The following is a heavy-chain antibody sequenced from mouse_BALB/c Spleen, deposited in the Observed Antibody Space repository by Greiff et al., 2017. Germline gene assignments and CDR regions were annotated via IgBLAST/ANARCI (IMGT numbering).Heavy chain of an antibody. D-gene: IGHD2-14*01. Sequence: VQLQQSGAELVRSGASVKLSCTASGFNIKDYYMHWVKQRPEQGLEWIGWIDPENGDTEYAPKFQGKATMTADTSSNTAYLQLSSLTSEVTAVYYCTAYYRYDDGAGYAMDYWGQGTSVTVSS. CDR2: IDPENGDT. CDR1: GFNIKDYY. J-gene: IGHJ4*01. V-gene: IGHV14-4*02. CDR3: TAYYRYDDGAGYAMDY.